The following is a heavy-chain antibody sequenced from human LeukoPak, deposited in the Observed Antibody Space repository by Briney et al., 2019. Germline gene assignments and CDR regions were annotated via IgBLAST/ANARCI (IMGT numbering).Heavy chain of an antibody. D-gene: IGHD4-17*01. CDR1: GFTFTNYW. V-gene: IGHV3-7*03. Sequence: GGSLRLSCAASGFTFTNYWMSWVRQAPGKGLEWVANIKQDGSEMNYVDAVKGRFTISRDNAKSSLYLQMNSLRVEDTAVYYCAREEYGDYGKIDYWGQGTLVTVSS. CDR2: IKQDGSEM. CDR3: AREEYGDYGKIDY. J-gene: IGHJ4*02.